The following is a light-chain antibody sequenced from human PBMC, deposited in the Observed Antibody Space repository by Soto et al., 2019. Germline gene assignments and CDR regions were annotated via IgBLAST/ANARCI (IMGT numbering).Light chain of an antibody. Sequence: EIVMTQSPATLSVSPGERATLSCRASQSVSSNLAWYQQKPGQAPRLLIYGASTRAPGIPARFSGSGSGTDFTLTISSLQPEDFATYHCQQLNTYPITFGQGTRLEIK. CDR3: QQLNTYPIT. J-gene: IGKJ5*01. V-gene: IGKV3-15*01. CDR1: QSVSSN. CDR2: GAS.